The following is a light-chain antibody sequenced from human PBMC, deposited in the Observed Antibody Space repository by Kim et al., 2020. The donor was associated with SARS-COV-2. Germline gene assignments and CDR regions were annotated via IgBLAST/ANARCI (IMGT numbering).Light chain of an antibody. V-gene: IGKV1-39*01. Sequence: GDTVTITCRASQKISTYLNWYQKKPGAAPKLLIYGASRLQSGVPSRFSGSGSGTDFTLTISSLQPEDFATYHCQQSYRSPRTFGQGTKVDIK. CDR3: QQSYRSPRT. CDR1: QKISTY. J-gene: IGKJ1*01. CDR2: GAS.